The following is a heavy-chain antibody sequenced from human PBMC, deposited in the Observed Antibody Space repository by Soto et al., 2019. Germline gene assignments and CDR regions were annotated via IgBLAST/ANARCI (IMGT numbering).Heavy chain of an antibody. D-gene: IGHD1-20*01. CDR1: GFSFTTYP. Sequence: QVQLVESGGGVVQPGRSLRLSCVASGFSFTTYPMHWVRQAPGRGLEWVAVISYDGKNKYYGDSVKGRFTISRDNSKNTLYLEMNNLRGEDTAVFCCARGGNRPRWYYFDYWGQGVLVTVSS. CDR2: ISYDGKNK. J-gene: IGHJ4*02. V-gene: IGHV3-30*04. CDR3: ARGGNRPRWYYFDY.